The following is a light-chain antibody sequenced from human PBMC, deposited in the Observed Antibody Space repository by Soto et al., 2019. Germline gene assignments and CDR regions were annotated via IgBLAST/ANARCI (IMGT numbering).Light chain of an antibody. Sequence: EIVLTQSPATLSLSPGERATLSCRASQSVSSYLAWYQQKPGQAPRLLIYDASNRATGIPARFSGSGSGTDFTLIISSLEPEDFAIDYCQQRSNWPGTFGQGTRLDIK. CDR2: DAS. CDR1: QSVSSY. J-gene: IGKJ5*01. CDR3: QQRSNWPGT. V-gene: IGKV3-11*01.